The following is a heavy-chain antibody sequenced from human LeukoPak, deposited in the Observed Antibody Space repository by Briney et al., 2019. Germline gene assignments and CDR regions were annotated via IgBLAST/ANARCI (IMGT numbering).Heavy chain of an antibody. D-gene: IGHD2-21*02. CDR1: GFTFSSYV. CDR3: AKIPSRVVVTTTP. V-gene: IGHV3-23*01. J-gene: IGHJ5*02. CDR2: ISTSGGST. Sequence: GETLRLSCEASGFTFSSYVMSWVRQAPGKGLEWVSSISTSGGSTYYADSVKGRFTISRDTSKNTLYLQMNSLRAEDTAVYYCAKIPSRVVVTTTPWGQGTLVTVSS.